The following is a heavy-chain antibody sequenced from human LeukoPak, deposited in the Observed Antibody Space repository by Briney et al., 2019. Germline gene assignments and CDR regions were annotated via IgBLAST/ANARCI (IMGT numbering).Heavy chain of an antibody. CDR3: ARLLDYGESYYYMDV. D-gene: IGHD4-17*01. J-gene: IGHJ6*03. V-gene: IGHV3-30*02. CDR2: IRYDGSNK. CDR1: GFTFSSYG. Sequence: GGSLRLSCAASGFTFSSYGMHWVRQAPGKGLEWVAFIRYDGSNKYYADSVKGRFTISRDNSKNTLYLQMNSLRAEDTAVYYCARLLDYGESYYYMDVWGKGTTVTVSS.